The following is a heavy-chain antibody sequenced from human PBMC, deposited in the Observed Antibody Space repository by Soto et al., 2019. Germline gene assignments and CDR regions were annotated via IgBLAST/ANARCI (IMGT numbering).Heavy chain of an antibody. Sequence: SETLSLTCTVSGGSISNYYWNWIRQSPGKGLEWIGYIYSSGSTHYNPSLQNRVTISIDTSKNQVSLKVNSVTAADTAVYYCARYKSNYYYGMDVWGQGTTVTVSS. V-gene: IGHV4-59*01. CDR2: IYSSGST. CDR3: ARYKSNYYYGMDV. D-gene: IGHD1-20*01. CDR1: GGSISNYY. J-gene: IGHJ6*02.